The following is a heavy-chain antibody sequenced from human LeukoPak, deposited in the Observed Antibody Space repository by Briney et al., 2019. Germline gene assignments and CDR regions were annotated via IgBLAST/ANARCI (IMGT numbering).Heavy chain of an antibody. CDR2: INWNGRIT. CDR3: ARGSVQLWLRDTYYYMDV. Sequence: GESLRLSCAASGFTFDDYAMNWVRQVPGMGLEWVSGINWNGRITEYADSVKDRFTISRQNTKNSLYLYMNNLGGEDTALYFCARGSVQLWLRDTYYYMDVWGKGTTVTVSS. D-gene: IGHD5-18*01. V-gene: IGHV3-20*04. J-gene: IGHJ6*03. CDR1: GFTFDDYA.